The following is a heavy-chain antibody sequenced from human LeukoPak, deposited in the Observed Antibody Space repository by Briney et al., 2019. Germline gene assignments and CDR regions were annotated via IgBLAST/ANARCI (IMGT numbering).Heavy chain of an antibody. CDR2: IYYSGST. D-gene: IGHD3-3*01. J-gene: IGHJ5*02. CDR1: GGSISSYY. V-gene: IGHV4-59*01. CDR3: ARARDDFWSGYLFDP. Sequence: SETLSLTCTVSGGSISSYYWSWIRQPPGKGLEWIGYIYYSGSTNYNPSLMSRVTISVDTSKNQFSLKLSSVTAADTAVYYCARARDDFWSGYLFDPWGQGTLVTVSS.